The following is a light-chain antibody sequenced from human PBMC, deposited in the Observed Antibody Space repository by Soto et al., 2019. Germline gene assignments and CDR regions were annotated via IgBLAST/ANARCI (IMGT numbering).Light chain of an antibody. CDR1: QSVSSSY. Sequence: ILLTQSPATLSSFPGDRVTLSCRTSQSVSSSYLAWYQQKPGQANRLLIYGESSRASGIPDRFSGSGSGTDFTLTISRLEPEDFAVYYCQQYGSSPPTWMFGQGTKVDIK. V-gene: IGKV3-20*01. CDR3: QQYGSSPPTWM. J-gene: IGKJ1*01. CDR2: GES.